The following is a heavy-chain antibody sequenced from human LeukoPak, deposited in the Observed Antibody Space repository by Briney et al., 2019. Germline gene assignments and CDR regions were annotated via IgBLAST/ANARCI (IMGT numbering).Heavy chain of an antibody. D-gene: IGHD2-2*01. J-gene: IGHJ4*02. CDR3: ARDRVAVGGDY. CDR1: GYTFTSYG. Sequence: GASVKVSCKASGYTFTSYGISWVRQAPGQGLEWMGWISAYNANTTYAQKLQGRVAMTTDTSTSTAYMELRSLRSDDTAVYYCARDRVAVGGDYWGQGTLVTVSS. CDR2: ISAYNANT. V-gene: IGHV1-18*01.